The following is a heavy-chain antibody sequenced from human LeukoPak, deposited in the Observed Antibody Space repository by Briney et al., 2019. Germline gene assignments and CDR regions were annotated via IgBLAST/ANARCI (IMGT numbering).Heavy chain of an antibody. CDR1: GFTFSSYE. Sequence: PGGSLRLSCAASGFTFSSYEMNWVRQAPGKGLEWVSYISSSGSTIYYADSVKGRFTIPRDNAKNSLYLQMNSLRAEDTAVYYCAVFGGYYYDSSGYFDYWGQGTLVTVSS. CDR3: AVFGGYYYDSSGYFDY. J-gene: IGHJ4*02. V-gene: IGHV3-48*03. CDR2: ISSSGSTI. D-gene: IGHD3-22*01.